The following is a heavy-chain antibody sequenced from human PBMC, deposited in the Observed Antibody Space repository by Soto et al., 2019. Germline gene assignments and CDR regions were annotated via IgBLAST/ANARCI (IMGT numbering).Heavy chain of an antibody. CDR1: GYGFTSYW. D-gene: IGHD1-26*01. Sequence: GESLKISCKGSGYGFTSYWITWVRQMPGKGLEWMGRIDPSDSYTNYSPSFQGHVTISVDKSISTAYLQWSSLKASDTAMYYCARHGSEIVGPRTYLYYFYGMDVWGQGTTVTVSS. V-gene: IGHV5-10-1*01. J-gene: IGHJ6*02. CDR3: ARHGSEIVGPRTYLYYFYGMDV. CDR2: IDPSDSYT.